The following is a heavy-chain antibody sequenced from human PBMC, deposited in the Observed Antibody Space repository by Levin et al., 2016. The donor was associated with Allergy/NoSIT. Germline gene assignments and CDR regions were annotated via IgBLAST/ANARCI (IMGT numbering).Heavy chain of an antibody. CDR3: AREVTVVTPVKGYYYYYGMDV. D-gene: IGHD4-23*01. CDR1: GGSFNSDY. J-gene: IGHJ6*02. V-gene: IGHV4-34*01. CDR2: IDHRGNT. Sequence: SETLSLTCAVYGGSFNSDYWSWIRQPPGKGLEWIGEIDHRGNTNYNPSLKSRVTISIHTSKNQFSLKLSSVTAADTAVYYCAREVTVVTPVKGYYYYYGMDVWGQGTTVTVSS.